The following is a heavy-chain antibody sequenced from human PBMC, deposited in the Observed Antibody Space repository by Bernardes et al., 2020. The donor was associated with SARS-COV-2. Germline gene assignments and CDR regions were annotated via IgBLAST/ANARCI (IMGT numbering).Heavy chain of an antibody. J-gene: IGHJ4*02. CDR1: GGSISSDSYY. D-gene: IGHD3-22*01. Sequence: SETLSLTCTVSGGSISSDSYYWTWIRQHPGKGLEWIGHIYYSGSTYYNPSLKSRVTISLDTSKNQFSLKLTSVTAADTAVYSCARKTRHDSSGPFDYWGQGTLVTVSS. V-gene: IGHV4-31*03. CDR2: IYYSGST. CDR3: ARKTRHDSSGPFDY.